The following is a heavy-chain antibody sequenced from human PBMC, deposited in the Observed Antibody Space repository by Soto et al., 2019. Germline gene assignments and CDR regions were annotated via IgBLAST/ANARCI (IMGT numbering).Heavy chain of an antibody. V-gene: IGHV3-23*01. CDR1: VLTFINYA. J-gene: IGHJ4*02. Sequence: GGSLRLSCATSVLTFINYAMSWVRQAPGGGLEWVSSMSGSSSTTYYADSVRGRFTISRDRSKNTPYLQMSSLRAEDTALYYCAKNQERELPRVIDFWGQGTLVTVSS. D-gene: IGHD1-7*01. CDR2: MSGSSSTT. CDR3: AKNQERELPRVIDF.